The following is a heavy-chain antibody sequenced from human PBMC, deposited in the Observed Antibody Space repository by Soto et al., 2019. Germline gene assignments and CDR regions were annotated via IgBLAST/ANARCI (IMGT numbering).Heavy chain of an antibody. CDR1: GFSFSTYW. J-gene: IGHJ4*02. D-gene: IGHD4-17*01. CDR3: ARGGGDYGDYLDY. Sequence: ELQLVESGGGLVQPGGSLRLSCVASGFSFSTYWMHWVRQAPGKGLVWVSRINTAGTTTPYADSVTGRFTISRDNAKNTLYLQMNRRRAEDTAVYYCARGGGDYGDYLDYWGQGALVTVSS. CDR2: INTAGTTT. V-gene: IGHV3-74*01.